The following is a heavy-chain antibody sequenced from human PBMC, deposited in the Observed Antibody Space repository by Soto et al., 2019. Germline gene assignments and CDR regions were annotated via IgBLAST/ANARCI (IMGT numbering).Heavy chain of an antibody. CDR2: IYYSGST. CDR1: GGSISSYY. CDR3: ARMFSASGFDY. J-gene: IGHJ4*02. D-gene: IGHD1-26*01. V-gene: IGHV4-59*01. Sequence: QVQLQESGPGLVKPSETLSLTCTVSGGSISSYYWSWIRQPPGKGLEWIGYIYYSGSTNYNPSLRSRVTISVDTSKNQFSRKLSSVTAADTSVYYCARMFSASGFDYWGQGTQVTVSS.